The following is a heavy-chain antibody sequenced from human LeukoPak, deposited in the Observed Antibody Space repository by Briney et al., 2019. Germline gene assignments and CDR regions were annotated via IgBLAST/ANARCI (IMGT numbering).Heavy chain of an antibody. D-gene: IGHD4-17*01. V-gene: IGHV5-51*01. CDR1: VYSFTSNS. CDR3: ARHWDYGDYVGYYYGMDV. Sequence: GESLKISCKASVYSFTSNSIGWVRQMPGKGLEWMGIIFPADSDTRYSPSFQGQVTFSVDKSITTAYLQWSSLRASDTAMYFCARHWDYGDYVGYYYGMDVWGQGTTVTVSS. J-gene: IGHJ6*02. CDR2: IFPADSDT.